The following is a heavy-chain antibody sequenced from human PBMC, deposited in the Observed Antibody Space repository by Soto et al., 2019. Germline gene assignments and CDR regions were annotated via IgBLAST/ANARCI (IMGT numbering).Heavy chain of an antibody. D-gene: IGHD1-1*01. Sequence: SETLSLTCSVSGGSISSPTYYWGWIRQPPGKGLEWIGSIYYSGSTYYSPSLKSRVTISVDTSKNQFSLKMSSVTAADTAVYYCARLPGITTSRRDYWGQGTLVTVSS. CDR3: ARLPGITTSRRDY. CDR2: IYYSGST. CDR1: GGSISSPTYY. V-gene: IGHV4-39*01. J-gene: IGHJ4*02.